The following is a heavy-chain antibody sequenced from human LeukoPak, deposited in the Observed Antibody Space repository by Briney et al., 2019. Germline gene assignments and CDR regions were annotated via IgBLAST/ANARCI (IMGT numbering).Heavy chain of an antibody. CDR1: GFTVSSNY. CDR3: AKDRRRDDVLTGSFSD. V-gene: IGHV3-30*02. Sequence: TGGSLRLSCAASGFTVSSNYMSWVRQAPGKGLEWVAFIRYDGRSQYYANSVKGRFTISRDNSKNTLYLQLNSLRAGDTALYFCAKDRRRDDVLTGSFSDWGQGTLVTVSS. CDR2: IRYDGRSQ. D-gene: IGHD3-9*01. J-gene: IGHJ4*02.